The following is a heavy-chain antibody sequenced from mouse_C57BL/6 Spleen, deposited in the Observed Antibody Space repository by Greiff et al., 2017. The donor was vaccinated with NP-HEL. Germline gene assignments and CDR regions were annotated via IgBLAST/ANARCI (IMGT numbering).Heavy chain of an antibody. Sequence: QVQLKQPGAELVRPGTSVKLSCKASGYTFTSYWMHWVKQRPGQGLEWIGVIDPSDSYTNYNQKFKGKATLTVDTSSSTAYMQLSSLTSEDSAVYYCARRRYDSYYAMDYWGQGTSVTVSS. V-gene: IGHV1-59*01. D-gene: IGHD2-4*01. CDR2: IDPSDSYT. CDR3: ARRRYDSYYAMDY. J-gene: IGHJ4*01. CDR1: GYTFTSYW.